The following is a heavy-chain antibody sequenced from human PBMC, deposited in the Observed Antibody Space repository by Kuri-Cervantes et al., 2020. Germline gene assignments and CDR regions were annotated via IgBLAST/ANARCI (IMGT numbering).Heavy chain of an antibody. V-gene: IGHV3-13*01. J-gene: IGHJ4*02. CDR2: IGTAGDT. CDR3: AGDGYIVSYFYDNSGYYLDY. Sequence: GGSLRLSCAASGFTFSSYDMHWVRQATGKGLEWVSAIGTAGDTYYPGSVKGRFTISRENAKNSLYLQMNSLRAGDTTVYYCAGDGYIVSYFYDNSGYYLDYWGQGTLVTVSS. CDR1: GFTFSSYD. D-gene: IGHD3-22*01.